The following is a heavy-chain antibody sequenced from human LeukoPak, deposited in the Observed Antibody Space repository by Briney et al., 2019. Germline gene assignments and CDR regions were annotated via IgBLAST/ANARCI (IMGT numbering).Heavy chain of an antibody. CDR2: ISGSGDST. D-gene: IGHD3-16*01. V-gene: IGHV3-23*01. CDR3: ARDANYGGGPPHAFNI. J-gene: IGHJ3*02. CDR1: GFTFRSYG. Sequence: PGGSLRLSCAASGFTFRSYGMTWVRQAPGKGLEWVSAISGSGDSTYYADSVKGRFTISRDNAKNSLYLQMNSLRAEDTAVYYCARDANYGGGPPHAFNIWGQGTMVTVSS.